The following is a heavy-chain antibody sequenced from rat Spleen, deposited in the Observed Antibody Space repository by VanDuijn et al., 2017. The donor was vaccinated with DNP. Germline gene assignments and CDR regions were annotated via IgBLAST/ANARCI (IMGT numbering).Heavy chain of an antibody. V-gene: IGHV5-22*01. CDR1: GFTFSDYY. J-gene: IGHJ2*01. D-gene: IGHD4-3*01. CDR2: IGSAAYAP. Sequence: EVQLVESGGGLVQPGRSLKLSCAASGFTFSDYYMAWVRQAPTEGLEWVAYIGSAAYAPYYGDSVKGRFTISRDNAKSTLYLQMNSLRSEDMATYYCVRWNSGHFDYWGQGVMVTVSS. CDR3: VRWNSGHFDY.